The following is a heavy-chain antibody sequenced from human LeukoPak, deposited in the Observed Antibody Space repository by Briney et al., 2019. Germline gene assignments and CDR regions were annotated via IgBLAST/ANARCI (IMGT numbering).Heavy chain of an antibody. CDR1: GFTFSIYW. J-gene: IGHJ3*01. Sequence: GGSLRLSCEASGFTFSIYWMHWVRQAPGKGLEWISRISNDDRNIRYADSVKGPFTISRDTAKNTLYLQMNSLRAEDTAVYYCAKFGSNYPYDAFDFWGQGTMVTVSS. D-gene: IGHD3-10*01. V-gene: IGHV3-74*01. CDR3: AKFGSNYPYDAFDF. CDR2: ISNDDRNI.